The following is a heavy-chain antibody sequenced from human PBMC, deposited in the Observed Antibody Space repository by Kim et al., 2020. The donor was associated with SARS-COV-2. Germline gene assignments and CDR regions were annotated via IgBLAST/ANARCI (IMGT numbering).Heavy chain of an antibody. V-gene: IGHV3-23*01. J-gene: IGHJ4*02. Sequence: GGSLRLSCAASGFTFSSYAMSWVRQAPGKGLEWVSAISGSGGSTYYADSVKGRFTISRDNSKNTLYLQMNSLRAEDTAVYYCATSPPYCSGGSCYSAGYWGQGTLVTVSS. CDR3: ATSPPYCSGGSCYSAGY. CDR2: ISGSGGST. CDR1: GFTFSSYA. D-gene: IGHD2-15*01.